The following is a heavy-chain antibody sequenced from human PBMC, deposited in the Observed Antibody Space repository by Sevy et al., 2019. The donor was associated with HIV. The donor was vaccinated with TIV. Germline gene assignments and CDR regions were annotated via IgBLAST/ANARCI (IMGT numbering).Heavy chain of an antibody. J-gene: IGHJ4*02. CDR3: ARIGMGQTHGTPPWY. CDR1: GFTFSRYA. V-gene: IGHV3-30-3*01. Sequence: GGSLRLSCAVSGFTFSRYAMHWVRQAPGKGLEWVAVMSYDGGNKYYADSVKGRFTISRDNSKNTLFLHMNSLRAEDTAVYYCARIGMGQTHGTPPWYRGQGTLVTVSS. CDR2: MSYDGGNK. D-gene: IGHD2-8*01.